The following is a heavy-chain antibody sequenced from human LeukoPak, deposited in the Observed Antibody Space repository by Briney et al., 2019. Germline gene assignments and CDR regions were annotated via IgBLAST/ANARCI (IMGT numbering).Heavy chain of an antibody. V-gene: IGHV1-69*05. CDR3: AGALFHYDSSGYDMGAYDI. J-gene: IGHJ3*02. Sequence: SVKVACKASGGTFSNYALSWVRQAPGRGLEWMGGTTPIFGSAEYAQNFQGRVTVTTDESTSTAYMEMSSLRSDDTAVYYCAGALFHYDSSGYDMGAYDIWGQGTMVTVSS. CDR2: TTPIFGSA. D-gene: IGHD3-22*01. CDR1: GGTFSNYA.